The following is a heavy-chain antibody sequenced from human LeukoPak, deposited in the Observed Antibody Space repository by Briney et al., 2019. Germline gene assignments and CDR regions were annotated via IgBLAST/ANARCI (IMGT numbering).Heavy chain of an antibody. Sequence: PSETLSLTCTVSGGSIDNYYWTWIRQPPGKGLEWIGYVYYSGSTYYNPSLKSRVTMSLDTSKNQFSLKLSSVTAADTAVYYCARGAYYYESSSWGQGALVTVSS. CDR3: ARGAYYYESSS. CDR1: GGSIDNYY. V-gene: IGHV4-59*12. D-gene: IGHD3-22*01. J-gene: IGHJ4*02. CDR2: VYYSGST.